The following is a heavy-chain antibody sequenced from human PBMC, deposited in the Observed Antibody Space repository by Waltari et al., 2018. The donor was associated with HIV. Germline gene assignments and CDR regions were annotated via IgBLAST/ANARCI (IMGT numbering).Heavy chain of an antibody. CDR2: IKEDGSQK. CDR3: ARDGGEY. J-gene: IGHJ4*02. V-gene: IGHV3-7*01. Sequence: DVQLVESGGGVVRPGGSLRLSCVGSGFDFRGYWMTWVRQIPGKGLVGVANIKEDGSQKYYVESVKGRFTISRDNAENSVWLEMRSLTVDDAGLYYCARDGGEYWGQGTLVTVSS. D-gene: IGHD3-10*01. CDR1: GFDFRGYW.